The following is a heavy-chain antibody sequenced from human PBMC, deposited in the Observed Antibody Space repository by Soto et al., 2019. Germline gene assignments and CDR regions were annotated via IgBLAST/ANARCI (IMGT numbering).Heavy chain of an antibody. Sequence: ASVKVSCKASGYTFTAYSMHWVRQAPGQSLEWMGWINAGDGSTKYSPKFQARVTITRDTSASTVYLELTSLTSEDRAVYFCARDKHSSRPYYFDYWGPGNQVTVSS. CDR1: GYTFTAYS. V-gene: IGHV1-3*01. CDR2: INAGDGST. J-gene: IGHJ4*02. D-gene: IGHD6-19*01. CDR3: ARDKHSSRPYYFDY.